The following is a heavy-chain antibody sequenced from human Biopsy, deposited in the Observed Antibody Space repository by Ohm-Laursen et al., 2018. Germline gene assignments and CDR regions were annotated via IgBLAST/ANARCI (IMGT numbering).Heavy chain of an antibody. V-gene: IGHV4-59*08. J-gene: IGHJ4*02. CDR3: ARRGSGGRSFDH. CDR2: ISDSGST. Sequence: QTLSLTCAVSGGSISSFYWTWIRQPPGKGPEWIGDISDSGSTNYKPSLKSRVIISVDTSKNQFSLNVSSVTAADTAVYYCARRGSGGRSFDHWGQGTLVTVSS. CDR1: GGSISSFY. D-gene: IGHD2-15*01.